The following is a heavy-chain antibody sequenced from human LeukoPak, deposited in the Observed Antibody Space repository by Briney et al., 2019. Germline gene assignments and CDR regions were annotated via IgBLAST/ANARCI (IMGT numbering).Heavy chain of an antibody. CDR2: ITGSGSST. Sequence: GGSLRLSCAASGFTFSSYAMNWVRQSPGKGLEWVSIITGSGSSTWYADSVKGRFTISRDNSKNTLYLQMNNLRAEDTAIYYCAKGTLASCSGASCYRLDYWGQGTLVTVSS. J-gene: IGHJ4*02. CDR1: GFTFSSYA. CDR3: AKGTLASCSGASCYRLDY. D-gene: IGHD2-15*01. V-gene: IGHV3-23*01.